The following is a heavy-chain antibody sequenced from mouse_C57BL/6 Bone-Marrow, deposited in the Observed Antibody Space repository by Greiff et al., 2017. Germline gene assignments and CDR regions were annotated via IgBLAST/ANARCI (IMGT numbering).Heavy chain of an antibody. J-gene: IGHJ3*01. V-gene: IGHV1-54*01. CDR2: INPGSGGT. CDR1: GYAFTNYL. CDR3: ARGLPLGFAY. D-gene: IGHD5-5*01. Sequence: QVQLQQSGAELVRPGTSVKVSCKASGYAFTNYLIEWVKQRPGQGLEWIGVINPGSGGTNYNEKFKGKATLTADKSSSTAYMQLSSLTSEDSAVYFCARGLPLGFAYWGQGTLVTVSA.